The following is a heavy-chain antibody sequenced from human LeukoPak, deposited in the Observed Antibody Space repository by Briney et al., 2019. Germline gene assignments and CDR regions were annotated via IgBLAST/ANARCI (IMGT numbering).Heavy chain of an antibody. CDR2: ISGSGGST. V-gene: IGHV3-23*01. CDR3: ATVIGYCSSSSCGGWFDP. D-gene: IGHD2-2*01. Sequence: GGTLRLSCAASGFIFSSYGMSWVRQAPGKGLEWVSGISGSGGSTYYADSVKGRFTISRDNSKNTLYLQMNSLRAEDTAVYYCATVIGYCSSSSCGGWFDPWGQGTLVTVSS. J-gene: IGHJ5*02. CDR1: GFIFSSYG.